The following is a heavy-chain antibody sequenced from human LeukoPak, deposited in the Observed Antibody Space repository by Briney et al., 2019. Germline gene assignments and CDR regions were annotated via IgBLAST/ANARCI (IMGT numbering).Heavy chain of an antibody. V-gene: IGHV3-48*03. J-gene: IGHJ6*02. CDR2: MSSSGSTI. D-gene: IGHD6-19*01. CDR1: GFTFSSYE. CDR3: ARVGYSSGWYITGFNYYGMYV. Sequence: GGSLRLSCAASGFTFSSYEMNWVRQAPGKGLEWVSYMSSSGSTIYYADSVKGRFTISRDNAKNSLYLQMNSLRAEDTAVYYCARVGYSSGWYITGFNYYGMYVWGQGTTVTVSS.